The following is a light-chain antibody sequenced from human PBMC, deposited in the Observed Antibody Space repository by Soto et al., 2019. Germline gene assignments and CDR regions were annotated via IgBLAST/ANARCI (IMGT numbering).Light chain of an antibody. CDR3: GSYSSTTTREV. CDR1: SSDVGGYDF. J-gene: IGLJ1*01. Sequence: QSVLAQPASVSRSPGQSITISCTGASSDVGGYDFVSWYQHHPGTPPKLIIYEVTHRPSGVSHRFSGSKSASTASLTISGLQVEDESDYFCGSYSSTTTREVFGTRTKATVL. V-gene: IGLV2-14*01. CDR2: EVT.